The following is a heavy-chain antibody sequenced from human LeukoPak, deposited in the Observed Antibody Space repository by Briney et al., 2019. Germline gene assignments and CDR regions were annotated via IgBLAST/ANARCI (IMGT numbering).Heavy chain of an antibody. D-gene: IGHD1-26*01. CDR2: MSPNSGNT. CDR3: AREAGAQWDLYDC. J-gene: IGHJ4*02. Sequence: ASVKVSCKASGYTFTSYDINWVRQATGQGLEWMGWMSPNSGNTNYARKLQGRVTMTTDTSTSTAYMELRSLRSDDTAVYYCAREAGAQWDLYDCWGQGTLVTVSS. CDR1: GYTFTSYD. V-gene: IGHV1-18*01.